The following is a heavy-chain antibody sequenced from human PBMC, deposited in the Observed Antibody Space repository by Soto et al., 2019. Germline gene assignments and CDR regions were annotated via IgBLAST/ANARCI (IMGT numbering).Heavy chain of an antibody. CDR1: GYTFTSYG. CDR3: ARAPILEGLGELFNY. V-gene: IGHV1-18*01. Sequence: ASVKVSCKASGYTFTSYGISWVRQAPGQGLEWMGWISAYNGNTNYAQKLQGRVTMTTDTSTSTAYMELRSLRSDDTAVYYCARAPILEGLGELFNYWGQGTLVTVSS. CDR2: ISAYNGNT. D-gene: IGHD3-10*01. J-gene: IGHJ4*02.